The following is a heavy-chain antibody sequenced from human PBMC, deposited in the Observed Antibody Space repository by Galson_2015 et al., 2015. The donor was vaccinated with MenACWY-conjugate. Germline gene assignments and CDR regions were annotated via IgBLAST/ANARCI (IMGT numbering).Heavy chain of an antibody. J-gene: IGHJ6*02. CDR1: GFTVSSSY. CDR3: ARDSRATTVWGLNKRKTIDYYYGMDV. V-gene: IGHV3-53*01. D-gene: IGHD3-10*01. Sequence: SCAVSGFTVSSSYMTWVRQAPGKGLEWVSVIYSDGSTYNADSVKGRFTISRDNSKNTVFLQMTSLRAEDTAMYYCARDSRATTVWGLNKRKTIDYYYGMDVWGQGTTVIVSS. CDR2: IYSDGST.